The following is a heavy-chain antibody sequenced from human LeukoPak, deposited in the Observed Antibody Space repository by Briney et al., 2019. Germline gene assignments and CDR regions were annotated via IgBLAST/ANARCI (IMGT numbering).Heavy chain of an antibody. J-gene: IGHJ4*02. D-gene: IGHD6-19*01. CDR2: INPSGGST. CDR3: ARDGIAVADY. Sequence: ASVKVSCKASGGTFSSYAISWVRQAPGQGLEWMGIINPSGGSTSYAQKFQGRVTMTRDTSTSTVYMELSSLRSEDTAVYYCARDGIAVADYWGQGTLVTVSS. CDR1: GGTFSSYA. V-gene: IGHV1-46*01.